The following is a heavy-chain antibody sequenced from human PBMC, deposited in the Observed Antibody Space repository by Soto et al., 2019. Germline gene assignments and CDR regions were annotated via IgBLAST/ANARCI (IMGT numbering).Heavy chain of an antibody. CDR1: GFTFSSYA. CDR2: ISYDGSNK. CDR3: AGYYYGMDV. V-gene: IGHV3-30-3*01. J-gene: IGHJ6*02. Sequence: GGSLRLSCASSGFTFSSYAMHWVRQAPGKGLEWVAVISYDGSNKYYADSVKGRFTISRDNSKNTLYLQMNSLRAEDTAVYYCAGYYYGMDVWGQGTTVTVSS.